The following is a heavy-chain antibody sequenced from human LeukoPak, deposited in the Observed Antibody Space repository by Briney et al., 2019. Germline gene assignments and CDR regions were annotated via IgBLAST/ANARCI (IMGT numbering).Heavy chain of an antibody. CDR3: LWEGA. CDR2: IKSKTDGGTT. V-gene: IGHV3-15*01. Sequence: PGGSLRLSCAASGFTFSNAWMSWVRQAPGKGLEWLGLIKSKTDGGTTAYAAPVKGRFTISRDDSKSTLYLQMNSLRIEETAVYYCLWEGAWGQGTLVTVSS. D-gene: IGHD1-26*01. J-gene: IGHJ4*02. CDR1: GFTFSNAW.